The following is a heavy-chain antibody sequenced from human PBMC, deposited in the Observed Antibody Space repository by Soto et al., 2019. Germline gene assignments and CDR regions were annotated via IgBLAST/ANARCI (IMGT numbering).Heavy chain of an antibody. V-gene: IGHV3-33*01. CDR1: GFTFRNYG. Sequence: VQLVESGGGVVQPGRSLRLSCAASGFTFRNYGMHWVRQAPGKGLEWVALIWYDGSNKFYTDSVKGRFTISRDNSMSTLHLQMNCLRAEDTAVYYCTRDVSSRYFDLWGRGPLVTVSS. J-gene: IGHJ2*01. CDR3: TRDVSSRYFDL. CDR2: IWYDGSNK.